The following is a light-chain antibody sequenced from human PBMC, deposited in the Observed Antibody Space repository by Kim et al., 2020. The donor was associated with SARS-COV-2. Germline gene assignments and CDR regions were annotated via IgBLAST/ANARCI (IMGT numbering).Light chain of an antibody. J-gene: IGLJ3*02. V-gene: IGLV3-1*01. CDR1: KLGDKY. CDR2: QDR. CDR3: QAWDRSTAWV. Sequence: SYELTQPPSVSVSPGQTASITCSGDKLGDKYVSWYQRRPGQSPVMVIYQDRKRPSGIHERFSGYNSGNTATLTIGGTQALDEADYYCQAWDRSTAWVFGG.